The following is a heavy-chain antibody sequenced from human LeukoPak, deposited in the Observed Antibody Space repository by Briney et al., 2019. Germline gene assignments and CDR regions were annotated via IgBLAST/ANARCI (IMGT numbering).Heavy chain of an antibody. D-gene: IGHD2-15*01. CDR2: ISSSSSTI. CDR3: ARARSCSGGSCFVYYFDY. V-gene: IGHV3-48*04. J-gene: IGHJ4*02. Sequence: PGGSLRLSCAASGFTFSSYSMNWVRQAPGKGLEWVSYISSSSSTIYYADSVKGRFTISRDNAKNSLYLQMNSLRAEDTAVYYCARARSCSGGSCFVYYFDYWGQGTLVTVSS. CDR1: GFTFSSYS.